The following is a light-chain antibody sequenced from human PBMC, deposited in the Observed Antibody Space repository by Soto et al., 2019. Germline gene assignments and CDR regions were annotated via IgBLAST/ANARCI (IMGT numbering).Light chain of an antibody. Sequence: DIQMTQSPSTLSASVGGRVTITGRASQSISSWLAWYQQKPGKAPKLLIYDASSLQTGVPSRFSGSGSGTEFTLTISNLQPDDFATYYCQQYENYWTFGQGTKVDI. CDR3: QQYENYWT. V-gene: IGKV1-5*01. CDR1: QSISSW. J-gene: IGKJ1*01. CDR2: DAS.